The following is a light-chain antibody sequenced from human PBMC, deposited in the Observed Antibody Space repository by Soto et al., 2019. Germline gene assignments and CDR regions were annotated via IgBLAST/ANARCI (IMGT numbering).Light chain of an antibody. CDR1: SSDVGGYNY. Sequence: QSALTQPRSVSGSPGQSVTISCTGTSSDVGGYNYVSWYQQHPGKAPKLIIYDVSERPSGVPDRFSGSQSGNTASLTISGLQAEDEAEYYCCAYAGSYTFDVVFGGGTKLTVL. CDR2: DVS. CDR3: CAYAGSYTFDVV. V-gene: IGLV2-11*01. J-gene: IGLJ2*01.